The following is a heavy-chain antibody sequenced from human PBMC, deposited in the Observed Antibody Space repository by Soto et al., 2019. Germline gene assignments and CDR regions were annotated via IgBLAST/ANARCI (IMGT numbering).Heavy chain of an antibody. Sequence: SETLSLTCAVYGGSFSGYYWSWIRQPPGKGLEWIGEINHSGSTNYNPSLKRRVTISVDPSKNQFSLKLRSVTAADTPVYYCARDTAPGSDIVVLPPTTRGHYYYGMYVWGQGTTVTVSS. D-gene: IGHD2-2*01. CDR2: INHSGST. CDR1: GGSFSGYY. CDR3: ARDTAPGSDIVVLPPTTRGHYYYGMYV. J-gene: IGHJ6*02. V-gene: IGHV4-34*01.